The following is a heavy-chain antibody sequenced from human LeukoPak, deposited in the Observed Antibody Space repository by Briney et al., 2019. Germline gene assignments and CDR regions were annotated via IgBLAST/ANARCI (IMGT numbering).Heavy chain of an antibody. J-gene: IGHJ4*02. D-gene: IGHD6-13*01. V-gene: IGHV4-38-2*02. CDR2: IYHSGSA. CDR1: GYSISSGYY. CDR3: ARFIAAPYYFDY. Sequence: PSXTLSXTCTVSGYSISSGYYWGWSRQPPGKGLEWIGSIYHSGSAYYKPSLKRGVTISVDTSKNKLSMKVNSVTAAETAVYYCARFIAAPYYFDYWGRGTLVTVSS.